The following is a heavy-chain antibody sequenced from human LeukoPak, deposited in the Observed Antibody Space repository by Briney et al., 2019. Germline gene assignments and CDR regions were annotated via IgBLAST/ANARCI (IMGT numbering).Heavy chain of an antibody. J-gene: IGHJ3*02. V-gene: IGHV4-59*01. Sequence: PSQTLSLTCTLSAGSLTTYYWSWIRQPPGTGLEGIGYIYNSGSINYNPSLKSRVTTSVDASKNHFSLKLSCVTAADTAVYYCARVGATFWGFDMWGQGTMVTVSS. CDR3: ARVGATFWGFDM. CDR2: IYNSGSI. CDR1: AGSLTTYY. D-gene: IGHD7-27*01.